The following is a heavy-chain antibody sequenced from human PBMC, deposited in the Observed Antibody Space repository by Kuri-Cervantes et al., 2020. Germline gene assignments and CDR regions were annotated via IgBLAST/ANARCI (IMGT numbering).Heavy chain of an antibody. D-gene: IGHD2-2*01. Sequence: SETLSLTCTVSGGSISSYYWSWIRQPPGKGLEWIGYIYYSGSTNYNPSLKSRVTISVDTSKNQFSLKLSSLRSEDTAVYYCATGSSHQLRPTYYYYMDVWGKGTTVTVSS. CDR2: IYYSGST. CDR1: GGSISSYY. CDR3: ATGSSHQLRPTYYYYMDV. V-gene: IGHV4-59*01. J-gene: IGHJ6*03.